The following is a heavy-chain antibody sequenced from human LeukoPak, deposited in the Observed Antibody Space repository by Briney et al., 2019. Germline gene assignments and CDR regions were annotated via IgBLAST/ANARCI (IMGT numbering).Heavy chain of an antibody. Sequence: ASVKVSCKASGYTFTSYDINWVRQATGQGLEWMGWMNPNSGNTGYAQKFQGRVTMTRNTSISTAYMELSSLRSEDTAVYYCARDRYSSDAFDIWGQGTMVTVSS. CDR1: GYTFTSYD. CDR2: MNPNSGNT. J-gene: IGHJ3*02. CDR3: ARDRYSSDAFDI. V-gene: IGHV1-8*01. D-gene: IGHD6-13*01.